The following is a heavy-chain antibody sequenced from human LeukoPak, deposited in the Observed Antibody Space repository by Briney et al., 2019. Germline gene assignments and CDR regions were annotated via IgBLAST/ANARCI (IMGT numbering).Heavy chain of an antibody. CDR2: ISYDGSNK. CDR1: GFTFSSYG. Sequence: PGGSLRLSCAASGFTFSSYGMHWVRQAPGKGLEWVAVISYDGSNKYYADSVKGRFTISRDNSKNTLYLQMNSLRAEDTAVYYCAKLILPVGADFGGDFDYWGQGTLVTVSS. V-gene: IGHV3-30*18. CDR3: AKLILPVGADFGGDFDY. D-gene: IGHD2-21*01. J-gene: IGHJ4*02.